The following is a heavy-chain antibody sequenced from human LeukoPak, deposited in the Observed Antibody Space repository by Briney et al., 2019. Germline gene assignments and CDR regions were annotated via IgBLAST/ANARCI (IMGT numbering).Heavy chain of an antibody. J-gene: IGHJ6*02. CDR3: ARDRYSNSFYYYYAMDV. CDR1: GGSFSGHY. Sequence: SETLSLTCAVFGGSFSGHYWSWIRQPPGKGLEWIGEINHRGSTTYNPSLKSRVTISVDMSKSQFSLKLSSVTAADTAVYYCARDRYSNSFYYYYAMDVWGQGTTVTVSS. CDR2: INHRGST. V-gene: IGHV4-34*01. D-gene: IGHD4-11*01.